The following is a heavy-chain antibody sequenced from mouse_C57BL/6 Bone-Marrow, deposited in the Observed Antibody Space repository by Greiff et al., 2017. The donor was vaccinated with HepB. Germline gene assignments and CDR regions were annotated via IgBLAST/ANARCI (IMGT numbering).Heavy chain of an antibody. J-gene: IGHJ1*03. V-gene: IGHV1-82*01. CDR1: GYAFSSSW. D-gene: IGHD2-2*01. CDR3: ARWGLWLRRLPFDV. Sequence: LVESGPELVKPGASVKISCKASGYAFSSSWMNWVKQRPGKGLEWIGRIYPGDGDTNYNGKFKGKATLTADKSSSTAYMQLSSLTSEDSAVYFCARWGLWLRRLPFDVWGTGTTVTVSS. CDR2: IYPGDGDT.